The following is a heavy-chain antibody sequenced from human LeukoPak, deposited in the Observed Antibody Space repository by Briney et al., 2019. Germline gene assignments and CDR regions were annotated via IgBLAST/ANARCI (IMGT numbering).Heavy chain of an antibody. Sequence: SETLSLTCAVYGGSFSGYYWSWIRQPPGKGLEWIGSIYHSGSTYYNPSLKSRVTISVDTSKNQFSLKLSSVTAADTAVYYCARHTPRGSSLVYFDYWGLGTLVTVSS. D-gene: IGHD6-13*01. CDR3: ARHTPRGSSLVYFDY. J-gene: IGHJ4*02. CDR1: GGSFSGYY. CDR2: IYHSGST. V-gene: IGHV4-34*01.